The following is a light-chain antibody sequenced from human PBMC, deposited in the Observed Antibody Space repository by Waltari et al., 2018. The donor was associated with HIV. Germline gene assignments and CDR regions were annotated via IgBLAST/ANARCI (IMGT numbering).Light chain of an antibody. CDR1: QAISSY. J-gene: IGKJ3*01. CDR2: SAY. Sequence: DIQMTQSPSALSASLGDNVVITCRASQAISSYLNWYHQKSKKAPVLLVYSAYKLQSGAPSRFRGAGSGRDFSLSITGLQTEDFATYFCQQSYDSPFNFGPGT. V-gene: IGKV1-39*01. CDR3: QQSYDSPFN.